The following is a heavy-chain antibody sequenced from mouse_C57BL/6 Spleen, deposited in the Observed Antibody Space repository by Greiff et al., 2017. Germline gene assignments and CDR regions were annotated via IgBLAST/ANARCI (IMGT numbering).Heavy chain of an antibody. J-gene: IGHJ4*01. D-gene: IGHD1-1*01. V-gene: IGHV5-4*01. CDR1: GFTFSSYA. Sequence: EVQLVESGGGLVKPGGSLKLSCAASGFTFSSYAMSWVRQTPEKRLEWVATISDGGSYTYYPDNVKGRFTISRDNAKNNLYLQMSHLKSEDTAMYYCARDYGSISYAMDYWGQGTSVTVSS. CDR2: ISDGGSYT. CDR3: ARDYGSISYAMDY.